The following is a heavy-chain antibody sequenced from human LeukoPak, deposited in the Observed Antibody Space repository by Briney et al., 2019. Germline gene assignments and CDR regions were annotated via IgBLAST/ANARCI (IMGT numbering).Heavy chain of an antibody. CDR2: IYYSGST. Sequence: PSETLSLTCTVSGGSISSYYWSWIRQPPGKGLEWIGYIYYSGSTNYNPSLKSRVTISVDTSKNQFSLKLSSVTAADTAVYYCARDLVGAGLRYFDYWGQGTLVTVSS. V-gene: IGHV4-59*01. CDR1: GGSISSYY. D-gene: IGHD1-26*01. CDR3: ARDLVGAGLRYFDY. J-gene: IGHJ4*02.